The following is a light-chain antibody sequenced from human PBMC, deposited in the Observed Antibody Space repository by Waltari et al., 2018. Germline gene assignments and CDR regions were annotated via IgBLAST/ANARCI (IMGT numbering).Light chain of an antibody. V-gene: IGLV3-25*03. J-gene: IGLJ2*01. Sequence: SYDLTQPPSVSVSPGQTARITCSGDALPKLYSYWYQQKPGQSPVVLIYKDTQRPSGIPELFSVSSSGTTVTLTISGVQAEDEADYYCQSADTNFANHVLFGGGTQLTVL. CDR2: KDT. CDR1: ALPKLY. CDR3: QSADTNFANHVL.